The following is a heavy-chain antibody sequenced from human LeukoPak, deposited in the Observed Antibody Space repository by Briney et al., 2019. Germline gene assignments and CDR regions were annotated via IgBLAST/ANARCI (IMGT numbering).Heavy chain of an antibody. CDR2: IYYSGST. V-gene: IGHV4-61*01. Sequence: PSETLSLTCTASGYSISSGYYWSWIRQPPGKGLEWIGYIYYSGSTNYNPSLKSRVTISVDTSKNQFSLKLSSVTAADTAVYYCARARSSSCPDYWGQGTLVTVSS. CDR3: ARARSSSCPDY. CDR1: GYSISSGYY. J-gene: IGHJ4*02. D-gene: IGHD6-13*01.